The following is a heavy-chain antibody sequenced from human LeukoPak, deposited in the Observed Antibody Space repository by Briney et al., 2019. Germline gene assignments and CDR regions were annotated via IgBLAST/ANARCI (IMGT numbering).Heavy chain of an antibody. CDR3: TTQNPWEWYFDY. J-gene: IGHJ4*02. V-gene: IGHV3-23*01. D-gene: IGHD1-14*01. CDR1: GFTFSSYA. CDR2: ISGSGCST. Sequence: GGSLRLSCAASGFTFSSYAMSWVRQAPGKGVEGVSAISGSGCSTYYADSVKGRFTISRDNSKNTLYLQMNSLKTEDTAVYYCTTQNPWEWYFDYWGQGTLVTVSS.